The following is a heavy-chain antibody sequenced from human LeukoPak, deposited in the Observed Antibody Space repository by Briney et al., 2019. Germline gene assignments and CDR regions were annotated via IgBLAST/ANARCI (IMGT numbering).Heavy chain of an antibody. D-gene: IGHD2-21*02. CDR1: GVSINGYT. Sequence: PSETLSLTCTVSGVSINGYTWTWLRQPPGQGLEWIGYMYYSGSTNYNPSLKSRVTISVDTSKNQFSLKLRSVTAADTAVYYCARAGQCGGDCYSLDYWGQGTLVTVSS. CDR2: MYYSGST. V-gene: IGHV4-59*01. J-gene: IGHJ4*02. CDR3: ARAGQCGGDCYSLDY.